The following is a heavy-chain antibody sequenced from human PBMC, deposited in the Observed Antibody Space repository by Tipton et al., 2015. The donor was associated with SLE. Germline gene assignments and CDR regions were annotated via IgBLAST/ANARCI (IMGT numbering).Heavy chain of an antibody. J-gene: IGHJ4*02. V-gene: IGHV4-61*02. CDR3: ARVRYSGHDEAYYFDY. Sequence: LRLSCTVSGGSISSGSYYWSWLRQPAGKGLEWIGRIYTSGSTNYNPSLKSRVTISVDPSKNQFSLKLSSVTAADTAVYYCARVRYSGHDEAYYFDYWGQGTLVTVSS. D-gene: IGHD5-12*01. CDR1: GGSISSGSYY. CDR2: IYTSGST.